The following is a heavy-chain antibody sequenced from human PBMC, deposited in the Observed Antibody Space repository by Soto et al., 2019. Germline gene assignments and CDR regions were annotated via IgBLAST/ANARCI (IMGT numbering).Heavy chain of an antibody. J-gene: IGHJ6*02. CDR1: GFPFSSYA. D-gene: IGHD2-15*01. CDR2: ISGSGGST. CDR3: AKDLQGFGGHHYYGMDV. V-gene: IGHV3-23*01. Sequence: TGGSLRLSCAAPGFPFSSYAMSWVRQAPGEGPEWVSAISGSGGSTYYADSVKGRFTISRDNSKNTLYLQMNSLRAEDTAVYYCAKDLQGFGGHHYYGMDVWGQGTTVTVSS.